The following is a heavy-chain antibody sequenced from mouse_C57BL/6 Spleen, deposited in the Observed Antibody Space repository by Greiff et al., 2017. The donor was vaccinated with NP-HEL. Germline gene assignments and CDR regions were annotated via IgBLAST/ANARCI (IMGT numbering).Heavy chain of an antibody. D-gene: IGHD1-1*01. J-gene: IGHJ3*01. Sequence: EVKLMESGPELVKPGASVKMSCKASGYTFTDYNMHWVKQSHGKSLEWIGYINPNNGGTSYNQKFKGKATLTVNKSSSTAYMELRSLTSEDSAVYYCARHYYGSSYGFAYWGQGTLVTVSA. CDR3: ARHYYGSSYGFAY. CDR1: GYTFTDYN. V-gene: IGHV1-22*01. CDR2: INPNNGGT.